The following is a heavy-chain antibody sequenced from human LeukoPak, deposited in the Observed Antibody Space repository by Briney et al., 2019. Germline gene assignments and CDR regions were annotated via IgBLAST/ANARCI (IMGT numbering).Heavy chain of an antibody. CDR2: TYYSGST. Sequence: SETLSLTCTVSGVSISSGDYYWSWIRQPPGKGLEWIVYTYYSGSTYYNPSLKSRVTISVDTSKNQFSLKLSSVTAADTAVYYCARPYYYDSRVDPWGQGTRVTVSS. CDR3: ARPYYYDSRVDP. J-gene: IGHJ5*02. D-gene: IGHD3-22*01. CDR1: GVSISSGDYY. V-gene: IGHV4-30-4*01.